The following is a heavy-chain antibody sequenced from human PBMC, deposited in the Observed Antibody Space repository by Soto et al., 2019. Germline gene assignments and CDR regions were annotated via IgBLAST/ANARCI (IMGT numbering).Heavy chain of an antibody. V-gene: IGHV1-69*12. CDR3: ARHVAAAGYSYGMDV. CDR2: IIPIFGTA. CDR1: GGTFSSYA. D-gene: IGHD6-13*01. J-gene: IGHJ6*02. Sequence: QVQLVQSGAEVKKPGSSVKVSCKASGGTFSSYAISWVRQAPGQGLEWMGGIIPIFGTANYAQKFQGRVTMAADECTSTAYMELSSLRAEDTDVYYCARHVAAAGYSYGMDVWGQGTTVTVSS.